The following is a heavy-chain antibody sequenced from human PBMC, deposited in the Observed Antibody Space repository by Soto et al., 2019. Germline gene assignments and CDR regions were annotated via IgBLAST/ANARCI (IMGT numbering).Heavy chain of an antibody. CDR1: GFTFSNAW. Sequence: EVQLVESGGGLVKPRGSLRLSCAATGFTFSNAWMNWVRQAPGKGLEWVGRIKSKTDGGTTDYAAPVKGRFTISRDDSKNTLYLQMNSLKTEDTAVYYCTKTQREGLQTLYYYYGMDAWGQGTTVTVSS. CDR3: TKTQREGLQTLYYYYGMDA. J-gene: IGHJ6*02. CDR2: IKSKTDGGTT. D-gene: IGHD1-1*01. V-gene: IGHV3-15*07.